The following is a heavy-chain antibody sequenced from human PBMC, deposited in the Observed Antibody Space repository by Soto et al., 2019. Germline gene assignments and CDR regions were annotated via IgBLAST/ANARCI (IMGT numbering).Heavy chain of an antibody. J-gene: IGHJ6*02. Sequence: GGSLRLSCAASGFTFSSYSMNWVRQAPGKGLEWVSSISSSSSYIYYADSVKGRFTISRDNAKNSLYLQMNSLRAEDTAVYYCARDRDIVATTYYYYYGMDVWGQGTTVTSP. CDR3: ARDRDIVATTYYYYYGMDV. CDR2: ISSSSSYI. CDR1: GFTFSSYS. D-gene: IGHD5-12*01. V-gene: IGHV3-21*01.